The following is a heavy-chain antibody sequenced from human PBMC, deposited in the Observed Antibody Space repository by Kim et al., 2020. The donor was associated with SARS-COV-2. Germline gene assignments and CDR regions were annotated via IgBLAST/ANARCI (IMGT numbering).Heavy chain of an antibody. CDR3: ARSRDGNNFDY. Sequence: SETLSLTCSVSGAYISNYYWSWIRQPPGKGLEWIAYIYYNGNTNHNPSLTSRVTISVDTSRTQFSLKLSSVTAADTAVYYCARSRDGNNFDYWGQGALVTVSS. V-gene: IGHV4-59*01. J-gene: IGHJ4*02. D-gene: IGHD2-2*01. CDR1: GAYISNYY. CDR2: IYYNGNT.